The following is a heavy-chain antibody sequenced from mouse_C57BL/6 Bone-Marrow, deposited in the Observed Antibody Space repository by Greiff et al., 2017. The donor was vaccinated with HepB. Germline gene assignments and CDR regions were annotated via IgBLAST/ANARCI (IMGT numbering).Heavy chain of an antibody. CDR2: INPYNGGT. V-gene: IGHV1-19*01. CDR1: GYTFTDYY. J-gene: IGHJ2*01. D-gene: IGHD1-1*01. Sequence: EVMLVESGPVLVKPGASVKMSCKASGYTFTDYYMNWVKQSHGKSLEWIGVINPYNGGTSYNQKFKGKATLTVDKSSSTAYMELNSLTSEDSAVYYCARRHYGSSLDYWGQGTTLTVSS. CDR3: ARRHYGSSLDY.